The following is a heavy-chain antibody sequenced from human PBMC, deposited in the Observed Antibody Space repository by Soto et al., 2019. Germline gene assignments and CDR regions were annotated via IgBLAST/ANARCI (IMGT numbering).Heavy chain of an antibody. Sequence: QVQLVQSGAEVKKPGASVKVSCKASGYTFTSYAMHWVRQAPGQRLEWMGWINAGNGNTKYSQKFQGRVTITRDTSASTAYMELSSLRSEDTAVYYCARVGGDYVWGSYRPPTLDYWGQGPWSPSPQ. CDR3: ARVGGDYVWGSYRPPTLDY. CDR1: GYTFTSYA. J-gene: IGHJ4*02. D-gene: IGHD3-16*02. CDR2: INAGNGNT. V-gene: IGHV1-3*01.